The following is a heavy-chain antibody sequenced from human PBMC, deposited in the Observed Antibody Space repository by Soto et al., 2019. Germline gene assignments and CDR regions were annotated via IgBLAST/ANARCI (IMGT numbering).Heavy chain of an antibody. V-gene: IGHV3-74*01. D-gene: IGHD5-12*01. CDR3: ARDIVATYYYYYGMDV. CDR1: GFTSSSYW. J-gene: IGHJ6*02. Sequence: GGSLRLSCAASGFTSSSYWMHWVRQAPGKGLVWVSRINSDGSSTSYADSVKGRFTISRDNAKNTLYLQMNSLRAEDTAVYYCARDIVATYYYYYGMDVWGQGTTVTVSS. CDR2: INSDGSST.